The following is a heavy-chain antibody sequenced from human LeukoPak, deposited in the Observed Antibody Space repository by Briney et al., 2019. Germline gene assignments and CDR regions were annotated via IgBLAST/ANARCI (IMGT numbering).Heavy chain of an antibody. CDR2: IYTSGST. Sequence: SETLSLTCTVSGGSISSSSYYWSWIRQPAGKGLEWIGRIYTSGSTNYNPSLKSRVTMSVDTSKNQFSLKLSSVTAADTAVYYCARAALGTLGAFDIWGQGTMVTVSS. CDR3: ARAALGTLGAFDI. V-gene: IGHV4-61*02. CDR1: GGSISSSSYY. D-gene: IGHD1-1*01. J-gene: IGHJ3*02.